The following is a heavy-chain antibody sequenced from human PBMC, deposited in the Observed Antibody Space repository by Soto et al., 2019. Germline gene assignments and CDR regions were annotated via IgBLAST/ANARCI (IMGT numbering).Heavy chain of an antibody. J-gene: IGHJ4*02. D-gene: IGHD1-26*01. V-gene: IGHV4-30-4*01. CDR3: ASGPSGDKVDY. CDR2: IYNSGST. Sequence: QVQLQESGPGVVEPSQTLSLTCTVSGGSINNNGYFWSWIRQPPGSGLEWIGHIYNSGSTYSNPALKXRXTXSXXTPTNQFSLKLSSVTAADTAVYYCASGPSGDKVDYWGQGTLVTVSS. CDR1: GGSINNNGYF.